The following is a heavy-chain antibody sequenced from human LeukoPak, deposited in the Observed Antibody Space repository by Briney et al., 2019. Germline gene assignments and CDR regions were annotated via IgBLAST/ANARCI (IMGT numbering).Heavy chain of an antibody. CDR1: GFTFRNYA. V-gene: IGHV3-23*01. D-gene: IGHD3-9*01. CDR3: TKWGDYDGSTGYYDSDY. J-gene: IGHJ4*02. Sequence: GGSLRLSCAASGFTFRNYAMSWVRQAPVKGLEWVSAIVGNGVSTYYADSVQGRFTISRDNSKNTLYLQMNSLRAEDTALYYCTKWGDYDGSTGYYDSDYWGQGTLVTVSS. CDR2: IVGNGVST.